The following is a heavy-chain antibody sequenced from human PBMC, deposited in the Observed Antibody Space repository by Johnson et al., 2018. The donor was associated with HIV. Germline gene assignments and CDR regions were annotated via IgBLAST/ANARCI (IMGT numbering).Heavy chain of an antibody. CDR1: GFTFRSYA. CDR2: IWYDGSNK. V-gene: IGHV3-33*08. J-gene: IGHJ3*02. D-gene: IGHD1-26*01. Sequence: QMLLVESGGGVMQPGKSLRLSCEASGFTFRSYAMHWVRQAPGKGLEWVAVIWYDGSNKYYADSVKGRFTISRDNSKNTMYLQMTTLRAEDTAVYYCVRGSGSYYMVKGAFDIWGQGTMVTVSS. CDR3: VRGSGSYYMVKGAFDI.